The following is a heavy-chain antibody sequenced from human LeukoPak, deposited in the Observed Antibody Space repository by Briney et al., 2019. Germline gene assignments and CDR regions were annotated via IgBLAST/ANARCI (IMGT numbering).Heavy chain of an antibody. CDR3: ARPRTYGDEYFFDY. J-gene: IGHJ4*02. CDR2: ISHSSSYT. Sequence: GGSLRLSCVASGLPIADFAMHWVRQAPGKGLEWVSYISHSSSYTNYADSVKGRFTISRDNAKNSLYLQMNSLRAEDTAVYYCARPRTYGDEYFFDYWGQGILVTVSS. CDR1: GLPIADFA. V-gene: IGHV3-11*03. D-gene: IGHD4-17*01.